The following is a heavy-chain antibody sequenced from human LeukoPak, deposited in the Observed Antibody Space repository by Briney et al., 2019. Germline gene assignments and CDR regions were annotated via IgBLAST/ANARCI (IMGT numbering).Heavy chain of an antibody. CDR3: ARNVAPGQWLVPYYFDY. CDR2: INHSGST. V-gene: IGHV4-34*01. D-gene: IGHD6-19*01. J-gene: IGHJ4*02. Sequence: PSETLSLTCAVYGGSFSGYYWSWIRQPPGKGLEWIGEINHSGSTNYNPSLKSRVTISVDTSKNQFSLKLSSVTAADTAVYHCARNVAPGQWLVPYYFDYWGQGTLVTVSS. CDR1: GGSFSGYY.